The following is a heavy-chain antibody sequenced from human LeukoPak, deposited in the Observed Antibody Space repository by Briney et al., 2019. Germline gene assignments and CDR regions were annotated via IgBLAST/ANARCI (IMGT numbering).Heavy chain of an antibody. V-gene: IGHV4-39*01. Sequence: PSETLSLTCTVSGGSISSSTYYWGWIRQPPEKGLEWIGNINYSGSTYYSPSLRTRVNISVDTSKNQFSLKLNSVTAADTAVYYCASSGKYCSGGGCFPNYMDVWGKGTTVTVSS. CDR1: GGSISSSTYY. D-gene: IGHD2-15*01. CDR2: INYSGST. CDR3: ASSGKYCSGGGCFPNYMDV. J-gene: IGHJ6*03.